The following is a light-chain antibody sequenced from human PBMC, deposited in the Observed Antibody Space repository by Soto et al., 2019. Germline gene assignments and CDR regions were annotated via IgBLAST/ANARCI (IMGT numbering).Light chain of an antibody. J-gene: IGLJ1*01. CDR2: EVS. CDR3: SSYTSNSTPSV. V-gene: IGLV2-14*01. CDR1: SSDVGNYNY. Sequence: QSVLTQPASVSGSPGQSITISCTGTSSDVGNYNYVSWYQQHPGKVPKVMIYEVSNRPSGVSNRFSGSKSGNTASLTISGLQAEDEADYYCSSYTSNSTPSVFGTGTKVTVL.